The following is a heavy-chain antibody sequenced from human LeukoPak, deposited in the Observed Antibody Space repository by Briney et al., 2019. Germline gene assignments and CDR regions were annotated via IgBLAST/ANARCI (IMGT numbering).Heavy chain of an antibody. CDR2: IKQDGSEK. CDR3: ARPLYSSSLVPFDY. D-gene: IGHD6-6*01. CDR1: GFIFSDYY. J-gene: IGHJ4*02. V-gene: IGHV3-7*01. Sequence: GGSLRLSCAASGFIFSDYYMSWIRQAPGKGLEWVANIKQDGSEKYYVDSVKGRFTISRDNAKNSLYLQMNSLRAEDTAVYYCARPLYSSSLVPFDYWGQGTLVTVSS.